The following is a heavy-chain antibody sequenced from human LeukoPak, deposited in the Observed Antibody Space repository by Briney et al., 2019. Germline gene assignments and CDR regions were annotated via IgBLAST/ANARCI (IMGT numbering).Heavy chain of an antibody. J-gene: IGHJ4*02. CDR2: ISSNGGST. CDR1: GSTFSSYA. D-gene: IGHD6-13*01. Sequence: GGSLRLSCAASGSTFSSYAMHWVRQAPGKGLEYVSAISSNGGSTYYANSVKGRFTISRDNSKNTLYLQMNSLRAEDTAVYYCARGGPAAGRFDYWGQGTLVTVSS. V-gene: IGHV3-64*01. CDR3: ARGGPAAGRFDY.